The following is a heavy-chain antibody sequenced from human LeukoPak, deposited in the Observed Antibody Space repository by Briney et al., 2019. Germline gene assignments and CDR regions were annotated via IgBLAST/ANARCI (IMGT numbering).Heavy chain of an antibody. CDR1: GGSISSYY. CDR3: ARADCSSTSCYHFDY. CDR2: IYYSGST. D-gene: IGHD2-2*01. Sequence: PSETLSLTCTVSGGSISSYYWSWIRQPPGKGLEWIGYIYYSGSTNYNPSLKSRVTISVDTSKNQFSLKLSSVTAADTAVYYCARADCSSTSCYHFDYWGQGTLVTVSS. V-gene: IGHV4-59*01. J-gene: IGHJ4*02.